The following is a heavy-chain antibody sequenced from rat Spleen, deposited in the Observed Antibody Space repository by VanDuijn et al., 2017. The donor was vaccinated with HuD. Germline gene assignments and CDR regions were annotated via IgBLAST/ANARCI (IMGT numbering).Heavy chain of an antibody. D-gene: IGHD1-2*01. J-gene: IGHJ2*01. V-gene: IGHV5-31*01. Sequence: EVQLVESGGGLVQPGRSLKLSCVASGITFNNFWMSWIRQAPGKGLEWVASISNTGGSIYYPDSVKGRFTISRHNTQNTLYLQMNSLRSEDTATYYCTTAHGDLTIAAMGFDYWGQGVMVTVSS. CDR1: GITFNNFW. CDR2: ISNTGGSI. CDR3: TTAHGDLTIAAMGFDY.